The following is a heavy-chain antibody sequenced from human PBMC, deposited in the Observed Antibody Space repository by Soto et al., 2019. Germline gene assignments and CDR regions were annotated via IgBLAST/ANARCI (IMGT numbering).Heavy chain of an antibody. Sequence: PSETLSLTCTVSGGSISSYSWSWIRQPPGKGLEWIGYICYRGSTNYNPSLKSRVTISVDTSKNQFSLKLSSVTAADTAVYYCASLVAGYSYGHFDYWGQGTLVTVSS. CDR1: GGSISSYS. J-gene: IGHJ4*02. CDR2: ICYRGST. V-gene: IGHV4-59*01. CDR3: ASLVAGYSYGHFDY. D-gene: IGHD5-18*01.